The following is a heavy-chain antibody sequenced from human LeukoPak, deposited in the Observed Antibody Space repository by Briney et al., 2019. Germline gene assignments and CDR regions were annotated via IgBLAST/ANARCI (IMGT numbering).Heavy chain of an antibody. CDR2: ISAYNGNT. CDR3: ARVAEGQWLDPTGAFDI. CDR1: GYTFTSYG. Sequence: ASVKVSCKASGYTFTSYGISWVRQAPGQGLEWMGWISAYNGNTNYAQKLQGRVTMTTDTSTSTAYMELRSLRSDDTAVYYCARVAEGQWLDPTGAFDIWGQGTMVTVSS. D-gene: IGHD6-19*01. V-gene: IGHV1-18*01. J-gene: IGHJ3*02.